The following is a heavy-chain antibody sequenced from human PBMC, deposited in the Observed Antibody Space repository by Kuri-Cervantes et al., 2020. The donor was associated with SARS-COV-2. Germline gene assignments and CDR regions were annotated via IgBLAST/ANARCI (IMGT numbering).Heavy chain of an antibody. Sequence: GGSLRLSCAASGFTFSSYAMHWVRQAPGKGLEWVAVISYDGSNKYYADPVKGRFTVSRDNSKNTLYLQMNSLRAEDTAVYYCARAPSKPSSGYRNWGQGTLVTVSS. CDR2: ISYDGSNK. J-gene: IGHJ4*02. CDR3: ARAPSKPSSGYRN. V-gene: IGHV3-30-3*01. D-gene: IGHD3-22*01. CDR1: GFTFSSYA.